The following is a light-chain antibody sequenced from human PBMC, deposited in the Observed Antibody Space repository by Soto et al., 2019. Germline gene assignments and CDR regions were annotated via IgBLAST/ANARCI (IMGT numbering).Light chain of an antibody. CDR2: SNN. CDR1: SSNIGSNT. V-gene: IGLV1-44*01. Sequence: QSVLTQPPSASGTPGQRVTISCSGSSSNIGSNTVNWYQQLPGTAPKLLIYSNNQRPSGVPDRFSGSKSGTSASLVISGLQSEDEADYYCAAWDDSLEVVFGGGTKLTVL. CDR3: AAWDDSLEVV. J-gene: IGLJ2*01.